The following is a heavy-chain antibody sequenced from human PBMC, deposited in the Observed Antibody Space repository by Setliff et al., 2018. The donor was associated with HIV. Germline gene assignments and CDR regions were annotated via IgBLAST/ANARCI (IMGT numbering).Heavy chain of an antibody. J-gene: IGHJ4*02. Sequence: GASVKVSCKASGYTFISYGVSWVRQAPGQGLEWMGWISVKNGNINYAQKFQGRVTMTTDTSTSTAYMELRSLGSDDTAVYYCARIVALNGYPSDYWGQGTLVTVSS. D-gene: IGHD2-8*01. V-gene: IGHV1-18*01. CDR2: ISVKNGNI. CDR3: ARIVALNGYPSDY. CDR1: GYTFISYG.